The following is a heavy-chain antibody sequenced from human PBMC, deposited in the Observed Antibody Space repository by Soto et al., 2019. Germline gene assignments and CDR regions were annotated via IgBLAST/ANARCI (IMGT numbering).Heavy chain of an antibody. J-gene: IGHJ4*02. CDR3: ARDEYSSSCLDY. V-gene: IGHV1-8*01. CDR2: MNPNSGNT. D-gene: IGHD6-13*01. Sequence: QVQLVQSGAEVKKPGASVKVSCKASGYTFTSYDINWVRQATGQGLEWMGWMNPNSGNTNYAQKLQDRVTMTTDTSTTTAYVELRSLRSDDTAVYYCARDEYSSSCLDYWGQGTLVTVSS. CDR1: GYTFTSYD.